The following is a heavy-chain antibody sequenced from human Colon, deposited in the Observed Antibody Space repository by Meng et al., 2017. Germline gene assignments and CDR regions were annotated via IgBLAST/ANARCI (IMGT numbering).Heavy chain of an antibody. CDR3: ARERLSSGWYGGRWFDP. V-gene: IGHV4-34*01. CDR1: GGSFSGYY. J-gene: IGHJ5*02. CDR2: INHSGST. Sequence: QGWLKHGGAELLKLSAPLSLTCAVYGGSFSGYYWSWIRQPPGKGLEWIGEINHSGSTNYNLSLKSRVTISVDTSKNQFSLKLSSVTAADTAVYYCARERLSSGWYGGRWFDPWGQGTLVTVSS. D-gene: IGHD6-19*01.